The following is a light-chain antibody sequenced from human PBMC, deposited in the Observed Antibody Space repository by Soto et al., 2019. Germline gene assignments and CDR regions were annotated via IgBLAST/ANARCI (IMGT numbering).Light chain of an antibody. V-gene: IGKV3-20*01. CDR1: QSVSSSY. CDR2: GAS. CDR3: QQYGGSPIT. Sequence: EIVLTQSPGTLSLSPGERATLSCRASQSVSSSYLVWYQQKPGQAPRLLIYGASSRATGIPDRFSGSGSGTDFTLTISRLEPDESAVYFCQQYGGSPITFGQGTRLEIK. J-gene: IGKJ5*01.